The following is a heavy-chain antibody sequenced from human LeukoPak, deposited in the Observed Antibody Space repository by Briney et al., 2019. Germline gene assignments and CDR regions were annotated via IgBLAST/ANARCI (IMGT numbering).Heavy chain of an antibody. Sequence: TSETLSLTCTVSGGSIKNFYWSWIRQSPGKGLEWLGYIYNNGNTNYNASLKSRVIMSIGTSKNQFSLKVTSVTAADTAIYYCARVLRGAYCGGDCYRLDYWGQGMLVIVSS. CDR3: ARVLRGAYCGGDCYRLDY. CDR2: IYNNGNT. D-gene: IGHD2-21*02. CDR1: GGSIKNFY. V-gene: IGHV4-59*01. J-gene: IGHJ4*02.